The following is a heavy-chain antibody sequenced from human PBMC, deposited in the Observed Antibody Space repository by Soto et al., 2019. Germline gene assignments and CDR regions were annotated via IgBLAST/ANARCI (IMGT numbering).Heavy chain of an antibody. V-gene: IGHV3-23*01. CDR1: GFTFSSYT. CDR3: AKDQYYSGGSCYWNN. CDR2: ISGSGGTT. D-gene: IGHD2-15*01. J-gene: IGHJ4*02. Sequence: EVQLLESGGGLVQPGGSPRLSCAASGFTFSSYTMSWVRQTPGKGLECVSAISGSGGTTYYADSVKGRFTISRDNSKNTLYVQMNSLRAEDTAVYYCAKDQYYSGGSCYWNNWGQGTLVTVSS.